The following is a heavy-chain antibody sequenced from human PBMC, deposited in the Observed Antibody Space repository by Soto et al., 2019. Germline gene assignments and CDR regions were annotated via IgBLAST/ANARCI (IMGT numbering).Heavy chain of an antibody. CDR3: AKRAFYGSGIPNYYGMDV. V-gene: IGHV3-23*01. D-gene: IGHD3-10*01. Sequence: EVHLLESGGGLVKPGGSLRLSCAASGFTFSNYARTWVRQAPGKGLEWVSVISGTGGGTNNADSAKGRFTTSRDNSKNTLYLQMNSLRAEDTAVYYCAKRAFYGSGIPNYYGMDVWGQGTAVTVSS. CDR2: ISGTGGGT. J-gene: IGHJ6*02. CDR1: GFTFSNYA.